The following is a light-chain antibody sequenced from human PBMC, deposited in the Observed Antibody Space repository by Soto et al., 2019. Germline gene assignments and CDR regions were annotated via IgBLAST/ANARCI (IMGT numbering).Light chain of an antibody. J-gene: IGLJ3*02. CDR1: SSNIGAGYD. CDR3: QSYDSSLSGWV. V-gene: IGLV1-40*01. Sequence: QSVLTQPPSVSRAPGQRVTISCTGSSSNIGAGYDVHWYHQLPGTAPKLLIYGNSNRPSGVPDRFSGSKSGTSASLAITGLQAEDEADYYCQSYDSSLSGWVFGGGTKLTVL. CDR2: GNS.